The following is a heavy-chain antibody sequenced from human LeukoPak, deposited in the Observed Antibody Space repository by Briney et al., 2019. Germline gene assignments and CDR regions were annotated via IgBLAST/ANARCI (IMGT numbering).Heavy chain of an antibody. CDR3: ARDRGCSSTSCYPHYYYYYGMDV. D-gene: IGHD2-2*01. CDR2: ISYDGSNK. CDR1: GFTSSSYA. J-gene: IGHJ6*02. Sequence: TGRSLRLSCAASGFTSSSYAMHWVRQAPGKGLEWVAVISYDGSNKYYADSVKGRFTISRDNSKNTLYLQMNSLRAEDTAVYYCARDRGCSSTSCYPHYYYYYGMDVWGQGTTVTVSS. V-gene: IGHV3-30-3*01.